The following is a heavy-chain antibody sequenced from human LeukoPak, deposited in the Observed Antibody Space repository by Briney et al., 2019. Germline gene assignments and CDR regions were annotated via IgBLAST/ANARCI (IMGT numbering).Heavy chain of an antibody. J-gene: IGHJ4*02. Sequence: GGSLRLSCAASGYTFSSYSINWVCQAPGKGLEWVASISVRSNYIYYADSVRGRFIISRDDARDSLYLQMNSLRAEDTAVYYCVRLRRNSDTSGFYYYYDYWGQGTLVTVSS. V-gene: IGHV3-21*01. CDR2: ISVRSNYI. D-gene: IGHD3-22*01. CDR3: VRLRRNSDTSGFYYYYDY. CDR1: GYTFSSYS.